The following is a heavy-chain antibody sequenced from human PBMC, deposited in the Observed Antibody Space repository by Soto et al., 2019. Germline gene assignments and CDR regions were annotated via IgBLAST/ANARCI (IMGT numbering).Heavy chain of an antibody. D-gene: IGHD3-3*01. CDR1: GENFTSYG. CDR2: IYPGDSDT. CDR3: ARRPRYDFEALYFDY. J-gene: IGHJ4*02. V-gene: IGHV5-51*01. Sequence: PVEPLKFPSRGSGENFTSYGIGRVSKMPGKGLEWMGIIYPGDSDTRYSPSFQGQVTISADKSISTAYLQRSSLKASDTAMYYCARRPRYDFEALYFDYWGQGTLVTVSS.